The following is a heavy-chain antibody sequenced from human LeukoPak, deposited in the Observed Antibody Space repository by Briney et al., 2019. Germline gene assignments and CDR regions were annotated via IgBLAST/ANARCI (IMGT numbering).Heavy chain of an antibody. Sequence: GGSLRLSCAASGFTFSSYWMSWVRQAPGKGLEWVANIKQDGSEKYYVDSVKGRFTISRDNAKNSLYLQMNSLRAEDTAVYYCASQGRRYDSSGYYYGDYFDYWGQGTLVTVSS. CDR3: ASQGRRYDSSGYYYGDYFDY. CDR2: IKQDGSEK. D-gene: IGHD3-22*01. V-gene: IGHV3-7*01. J-gene: IGHJ4*02. CDR1: GFTFSSYW.